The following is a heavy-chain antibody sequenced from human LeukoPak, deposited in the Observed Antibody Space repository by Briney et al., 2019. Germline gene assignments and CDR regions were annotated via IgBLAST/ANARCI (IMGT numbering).Heavy chain of an antibody. CDR1: GFTSSSYG. Sequence: PGGSLRLSCAASGFTSSSYGMHWVRQAPGKGLEWVAVISYDGSNKYYADSVKGRFTISRDNSKNTLYLQMNSLRAEDTAVYYCANLLASYGDYDFDYWGQGTLVTVSS. CDR2: ISYDGSNK. D-gene: IGHD4-17*01. CDR3: ANLLASYGDYDFDY. J-gene: IGHJ4*02. V-gene: IGHV3-30*18.